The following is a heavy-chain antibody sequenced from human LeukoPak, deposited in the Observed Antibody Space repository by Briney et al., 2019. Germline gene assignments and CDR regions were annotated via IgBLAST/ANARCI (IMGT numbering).Heavy chain of an antibody. CDR3: ASTGLEARYSYFDN. D-gene: IGHD5-12*01. CDR1: GITFSSSW. J-gene: IGHJ4*02. V-gene: IGHV3-7*05. CDR2: IKQDGTEK. Sequence: GGSLRLSCEASGITFSSSWMSWVRQAPGKVLEWVAIIKQDGTEKYYVDSVKGRFTISRDNAKNSLYLQMNSLRAEDTAVYYCASTGLEARYSYFDNWGQGTLATVSS.